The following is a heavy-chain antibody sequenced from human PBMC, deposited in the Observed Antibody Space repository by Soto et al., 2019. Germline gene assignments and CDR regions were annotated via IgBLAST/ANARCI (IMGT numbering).Heavy chain of an antibody. J-gene: IGHJ4*02. V-gene: IGHV3-11*06. D-gene: IGHD3-22*01. Sequence: GGSLRLSCAASGFTFSDYYMSWIRQAPGKGLEWVSYISSSSSYTNYADSVKGRFTISRDNAKNSLYLQMNSLRAEDTAVYYCARGKVYDSSGFPGYWGQGTLVTVSS. CDR1: GFTFSDYY. CDR2: ISSSSSYT. CDR3: ARGKVYDSSGFPGY.